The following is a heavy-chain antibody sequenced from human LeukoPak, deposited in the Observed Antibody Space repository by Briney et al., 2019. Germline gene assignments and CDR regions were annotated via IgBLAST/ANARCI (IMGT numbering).Heavy chain of an antibody. CDR2: IKSKTDGGTT. CDR3: TTDSSGYYRPFDY. J-gene: IGHJ4*02. Sequence: TGGSLRLSCAASGFTFSNAWMSWVRQAPGKGLEWVGRIKSKTDGGTTDYAAPVKGRFTISRDDSKNTLYLQMNSLKTEDTAVYYCTTDSSGYYRPFDYWGQGTLVTVSS. CDR1: GFTFSNAW. V-gene: IGHV3-15*01. D-gene: IGHD3-22*01.